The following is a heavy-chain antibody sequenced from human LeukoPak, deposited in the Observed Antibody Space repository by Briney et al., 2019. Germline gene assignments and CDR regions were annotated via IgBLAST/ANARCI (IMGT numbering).Heavy chain of an antibody. CDR1: GGTFMSYD. CDR2: ISAQNGKT. Sequence: ASVKVSCKASGGTFMSYDIRWVRQGRGEGMERMGWISAQNGKTNYEQKLQGRVTITTDTSTSTAYMELRTLRSDHTAVYYCARVSDYDFWSGSNHYWGQGTLVTVSS. V-gene: IGHV1-18*01. J-gene: IGHJ4*02. D-gene: IGHD3-3*01. CDR3: ARVSDYDFWSGSNHY.